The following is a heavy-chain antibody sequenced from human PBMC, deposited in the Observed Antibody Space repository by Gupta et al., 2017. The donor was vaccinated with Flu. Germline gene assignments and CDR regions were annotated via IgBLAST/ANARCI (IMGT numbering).Heavy chain of an antibody. CDR2: IYTSGTT. J-gene: IGHJ4*02. D-gene: IGHD1-1*01. V-gene: IGHV4-61*02. CDR1: GGSMSSGGYY. CDR3: ARQRNTAAYDY. Sequence: QVQLQESGPGLVKPSQTLSLTCTVSGGSMSSGGYYWTWIRQPAGKGLEWIGRIYTSGTTNYYNPSLKSRVTMSVDTSKNQFSLKLTSVXAXDTAVYXCARQRNTAAYDYWGQGTLVTVSS.